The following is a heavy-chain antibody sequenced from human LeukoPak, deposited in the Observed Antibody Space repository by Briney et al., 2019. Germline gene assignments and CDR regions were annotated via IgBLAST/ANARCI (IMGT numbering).Heavy chain of an antibody. CDR3: ARDCRSVSCYSVDY. Sequence: ASVNVSCKASGGTFGSYAIRWVRQAPGQGLEWMGRIIPTLGIANYAQKFQGRVSITADTSTSTSYMELSSLRSEDTAVFYCARDCRSVSCYSVDYWGQGTLVTVSS. J-gene: IGHJ4*02. CDR1: GGTFGSYA. D-gene: IGHD2-15*01. V-gene: IGHV1-69*04. CDR2: IIPTLGIA.